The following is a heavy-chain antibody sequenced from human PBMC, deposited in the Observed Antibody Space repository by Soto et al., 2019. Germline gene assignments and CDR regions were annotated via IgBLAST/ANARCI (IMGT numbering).Heavy chain of an antibody. CDR3: VRIRQWDGAQSDDY. Sequence: QVTLKESGPVLVKPTETLTLTCTVSGLSLSTPKMGVSWIRQPPGKALEWLAQIFSNDEKSYSTSLESRLTISNDTTKSQAVITLPHVELGDTATYDCVRIRQWDGAQSDDYWGQGTLVTVSS. V-gene: IGHV2-26*01. CDR2: IFSNDEK. CDR1: GLSLSTPKMG. D-gene: IGHD1-26*01. J-gene: IGHJ4*02.